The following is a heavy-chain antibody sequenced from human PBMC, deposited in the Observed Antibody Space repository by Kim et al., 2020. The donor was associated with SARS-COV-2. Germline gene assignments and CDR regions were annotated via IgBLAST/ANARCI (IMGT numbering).Heavy chain of an antibody. D-gene: IGHD3-9*01. CDR2: IYTSGST. CDR3: AREDDIFDAFDI. CDR1: GGSISSGSYY. V-gene: IGHV4-61*02. Sequence: SETLSLTCTVSGGSISSGSYYWSWIRQPAGKGLEWIGRIYTSGSTNYNPSLKSRVTISVDTSKNQFSLKLSSVTAADTAVYYCAREDDIFDAFDIWGQGTMVTVSS. J-gene: IGHJ3*02.